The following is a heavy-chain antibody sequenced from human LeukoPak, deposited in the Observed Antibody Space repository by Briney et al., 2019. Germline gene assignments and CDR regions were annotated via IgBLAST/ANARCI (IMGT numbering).Heavy chain of an antibody. J-gene: IGHJ4*02. V-gene: IGHV1-18*01. Sequence: ASVQVSCKASGYSFSIYGITWARQAPGQGLEYLGWISASDGTTNYAQKVQDRVTMTTDTSTSTAYLELRSLRSEDTAVYYCARCGAAVTTHFSHWGQGTLVTVSS. D-gene: IGHD4-17*01. CDR2: ISASDGTT. CDR3: ARCGAAVTTHFSH. CDR1: GYSFSIYG.